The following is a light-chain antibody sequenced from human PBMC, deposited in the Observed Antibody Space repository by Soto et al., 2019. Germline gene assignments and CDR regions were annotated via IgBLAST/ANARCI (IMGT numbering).Light chain of an antibody. CDR2: GVS. J-gene: IGKJ1*01. V-gene: IGKV3-20*01. Sequence: EVVLTQSPGTLSLSPGERATLSCRASQSVSGSDLAWYQQKPGQAPRRLISGVSNRATGTPDRFSGSGSGTAVTLTISSLDTEDVEVFYCHQYYRSPRTFGRGNEVEI. CDR1: QSVSGSD. CDR3: HQYYRSPRT.